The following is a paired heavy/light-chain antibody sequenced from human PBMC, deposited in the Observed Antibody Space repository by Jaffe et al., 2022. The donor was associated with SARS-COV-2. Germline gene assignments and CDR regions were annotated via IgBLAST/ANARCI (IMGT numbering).Light chain of an antibody. V-gene: IGKV4-1*01. CDR1: QSLLYTSNNKNC. J-gene: IGKJ2*01. CDR3: QHYYSPPYT. CDR2: WAS. Sequence: DIVMTQSPDSLSVSLGERATINCKSSQSLLYTSNNKNCLAWYQQKPGQPPKLLIYWASTRESGVPDRFSGSGSGTDFTLTISSLQAEDVAVYYCQHYYSPPYTFGQGTKLGIK.
Heavy chain of an antibody. V-gene: IGHV4-61*02. Sequence: QVQLQESGPGLVKPSQTLSLTCTVSGGSISSGTYYYNWIRQPAGKGLEWIGRIYTSGSTNYNPSLKSRVTISVDTSKNQFSLKLSSVTAADTAVYYCAHQGKGDYYYHGMDVWGQGTTVTVSS. CDR1: GGSISSGTYY. CDR3: AHQGKGDYYYHGMDV. CDR2: IYTSGST. J-gene: IGHJ6*02.